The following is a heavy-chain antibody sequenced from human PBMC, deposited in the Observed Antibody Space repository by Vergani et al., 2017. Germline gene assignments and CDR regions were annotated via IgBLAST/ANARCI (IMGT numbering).Heavy chain of an antibody. D-gene: IGHD1-26*01. V-gene: IGHV4-39*07. CDR3: ARDPTEWELREYYFDY. Sequence: QLQLQESGPGLVKPSETLSLTCTVSGGSISSSSYYWGWIRQPPGKGLEWIGSIYYSGSTYYNPSLKSRVTISVDTSKNQFSLKLSSVTAADTAVYYCARDPTEWELREYYFDYWGQGTLVTVSS. CDR1: GGSISSSSYY. CDR2: IYYSGST. J-gene: IGHJ4*02.